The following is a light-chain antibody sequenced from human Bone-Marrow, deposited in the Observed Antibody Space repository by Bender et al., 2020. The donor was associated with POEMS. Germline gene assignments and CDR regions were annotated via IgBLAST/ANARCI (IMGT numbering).Light chain of an antibody. V-gene: IGLV2-14*03. CDR3: SSYGI. CDR2: DVS. J-gene: IGLJ7*01. Sequence: QSALTQPASVSGSPGQSITITCTGTSSDIAASTYVSWYQQHPGEAPKLLIYDVSKRPSGISNRFSGSKSGNTASLTISGLQAGDEAEYHCSSYGIFGGGTQLTVL. CDR1: SSDIAASTY.